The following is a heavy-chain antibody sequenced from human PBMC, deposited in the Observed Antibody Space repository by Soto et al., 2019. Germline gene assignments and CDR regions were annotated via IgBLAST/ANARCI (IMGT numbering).Heavy chain of an antibody. V-gene: IGHV3-30-3*01. CDR1: GFTFSSYA. CDR3: ARAPRIAVDLYYFDY. J-gene: IGHJ4*02. D-gene: IGHD6-19*01. CDR2: ISYDGSNK. Sequence: PGGSLRLSCAASGFTFSSYAMHWVRQAPGKGLEWVAVISYDGSNKYYADSVKGRFTISRDNSKNTLYLQMNSLRAEDTAVYYCARAPRIAVDLYYFDYWGQGTLVTVSS.